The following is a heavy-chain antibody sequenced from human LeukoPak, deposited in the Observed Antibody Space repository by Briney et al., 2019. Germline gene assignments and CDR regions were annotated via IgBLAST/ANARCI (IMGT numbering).Heavy chain of an antibody. Sequence: GGSLRLSCAASGFTFSNYAMSWVRRAPARGLEWVSSLRGDGETFHADSVNGQFTLSRDDSTITVYLQLNSLRVEDTAVCYCAKASWVSSAGAVLWGQGTLVTVSS. V-gene: IGHV3-23*01. CDR1: GFTFSNYA. CDR3: AKASWVSSAGAVL. J-gene: IGHJ4*02. D-gene: IGHD3-16*01. CDR2: LRGDGET.